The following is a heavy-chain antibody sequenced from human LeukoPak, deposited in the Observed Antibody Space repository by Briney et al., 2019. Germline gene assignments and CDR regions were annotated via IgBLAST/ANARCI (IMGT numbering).Heavy chain of an antibody. CDR3: ARHSQHSRDLGSARDFDY. CDR1: GGSIRGYY. CDR2: IHSSGST. D-gene: IGHD7-27*01. Sequence: SETLSLTCTVSGGSIRGYYWGWIRQPPGKALEWIGYIHSSGSTNYNPSLKSRVTISVDTSKNLFSLRLTSVTAADTAVYYCARHSQHSRDLGSARDFDYWGQGTLVTVSS. J-gene: IGHJ4*02. V-gene: IGHV4-59*08.